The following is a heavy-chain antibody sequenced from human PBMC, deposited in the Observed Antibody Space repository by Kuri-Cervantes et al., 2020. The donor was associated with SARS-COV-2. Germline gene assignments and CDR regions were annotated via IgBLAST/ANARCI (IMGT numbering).Heavy chain of an antibody. Sequence: SETLSLTCAVYGGSFSGYYWSWIRQPPGKGLEWIGEINHSGSTNYNPSLKSRVTISVDTSKNQFSLKLSSVTAADTAVYYCARDSELLSSYYGMDVWGQGTTVTVSS. D-gene: IGHD1-1*01. CDR3: ARDSELLSSYYGMDV. CDR1: GGSFSGYY. CDR2: INHSGST. V-gene: IGHV4-34*01. J-gene: IGHJ6*02.